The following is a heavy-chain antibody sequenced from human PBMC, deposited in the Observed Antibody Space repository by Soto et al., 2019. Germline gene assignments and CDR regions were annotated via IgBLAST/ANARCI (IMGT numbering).Heavy chain of an antibody. CDR3: AKRRPYSSSWYEDY. V-gene: IGHV3-23*01. D-gene: IGHD6-13*01. CDR1: GFTFSSYA. Sequence: TGGSLRLSCAASGFTFSSYAMSWVRQAPGKGLEWVSAISGSGGSTYYADSVKGRFTISRDNSKNTLYLQMNSLRAEDTAVYYCAKRRPYSSSWYEDYWGQGTLVTVSS. CDR2: ISGSGGST. J-gene: IGHJ4*02.